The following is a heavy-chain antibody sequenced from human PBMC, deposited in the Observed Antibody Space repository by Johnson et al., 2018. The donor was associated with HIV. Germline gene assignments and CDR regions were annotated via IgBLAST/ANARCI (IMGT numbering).Heavy chain of an antibody. CDR1: GFTFSSYA. CDR3: AKDLGESENEEWASDYYDFGRDYPGQDPRGVVGVFDM. CDR2: ISYDGSNK. J-gene: IGHJ3*02. V-gene: IGHV3-30-3*01. Sequence: VQLVESGGGLVKPGGSLRLSCAASGFTFSSYAMHWVRQAPGKGLEWVAVISYDGSNKYYADSVKGRFPISRDNSKHTQYPQLNSLRAEATAVYYCAKDLGESENEEWASDYYDFGRDYPGQDPRGVVGVFDMWDQGTMVIVSS. D-gene: IGHD3-3*01.